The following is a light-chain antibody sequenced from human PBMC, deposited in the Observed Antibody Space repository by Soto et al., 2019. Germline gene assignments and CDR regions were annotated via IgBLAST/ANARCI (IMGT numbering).Light chain of an antibody. Sequence: DIQLTQSPSFLSASVGDRVTITCLASQGIRDFVAWYQQKPGQPPKLLIYAASTLQTGVQTRFSGIASGTEFTLLMSNLQPADFATYYCQEFNVYPLTCGGGTKVEIK. CDR3: QEFNVYPLT. CDR2: AAS. CDR1: QGIRDF. J-gene: IGKJ4*01. V-gene: IGKV1-9*01.